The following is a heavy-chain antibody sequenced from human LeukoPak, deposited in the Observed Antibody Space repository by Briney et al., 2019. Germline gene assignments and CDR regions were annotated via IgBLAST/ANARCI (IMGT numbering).Heavy chain of an antibody. CDR3: ARGVPYSSSWLRGFDY. CDR2: ISRSGSTI. V-gene: IGHV3-48*03. CDR1: GFTFSSYE. D-gene: IGHD6-13*01. Sequence: PGGSLRLSCAASGFTFSSYEMNWVRQAPGKGLEWVSYISRSGSTIYYADSVKGRFTISRGNAKNSLYLQMNSLRAEDTAVYYCARGVPYSSSWLRGFDYWGQGTLVTVSS. J-gene: IGHJ4*02.